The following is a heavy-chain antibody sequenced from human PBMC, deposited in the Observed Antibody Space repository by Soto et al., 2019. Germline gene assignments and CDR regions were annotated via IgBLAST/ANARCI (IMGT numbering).Heavy chain of an antibody. CDR1: GYTFTSYA. CDR2: INAGNGNT. CDR3: AKLVAAAGPFDY. J-gene: IGHJ4*02. Sequence: ASVKVSCKASGYTFTSYAMHWVRQAPGQRLEWMGWINAGNGNTKYSQKFQGRVTITRDTSASTAYMELSSLRSEDTAVYYCAKLVAAAGPFDYWGQGTLVTVSS. V-gene: IGHV1-3*01. D-gene: IGHD6-13*01.